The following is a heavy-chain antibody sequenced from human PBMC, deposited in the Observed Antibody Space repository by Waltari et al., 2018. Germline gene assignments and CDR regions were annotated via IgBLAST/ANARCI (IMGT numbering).Heavy chain of an antibody. J-gene: IGHJ4*02. Sequence: QVQLQESGPGLVKPSQTLSLTCTVSGGSISSGSYYWSWIRQPAGKGLEWIGYIYTSGSTNYNPSLKSRVTISVDTSKNQFSLKLSSVTAADTAVYYCARKGSSYRYHYFDYWGQGTLVTVSS. CDR1: GGSISSGSYY. CDR3: ARKGSSYRYHYFDY. CDR2: IYTSGST. D-gene: IGHD5-18*01. V-gene: IGHV4-61*09.